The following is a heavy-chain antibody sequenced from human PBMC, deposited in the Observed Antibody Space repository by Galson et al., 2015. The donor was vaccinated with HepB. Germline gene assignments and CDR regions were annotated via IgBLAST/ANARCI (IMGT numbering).Heavy chain of an antibody. CDR2: ISGSGGST. CDR3: ASPSSGWLAAFDY. Sequence: SLRLSCAASGFTFSSYAMSWVRQAPGKGLEWGSAISGSGGSTYYADSVKGRFTISRDNSKNTLYLQMNSLRAEDTAVYYCASPSSGWLAAFDYWGQGTLVTVSS. D-gene: IGHD6-19*01. CDR1: GFTFSSYA. J-gene: IGHJ4*02. V-gene: IGHV3-23*01.